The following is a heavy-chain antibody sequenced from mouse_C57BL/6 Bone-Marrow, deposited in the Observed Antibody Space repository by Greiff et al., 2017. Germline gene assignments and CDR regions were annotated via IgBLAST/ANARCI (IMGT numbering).Heavy chain of an antibody. D-gene: IGHD1-1*01. Sequence: QVQLKESGAELVRPGTSVKVSCKASGYAFTNYLIEWVKQRPGQGLEWIGVINPGSGGTNYNAKFKGKATLTADKSSSTAYLQLSSLTSEDSAVYFCATHYYYGSSYEDYWGQGTTLTVAS. J-gene: IGHJ2*01. CDR3: ATHYYYGSSYEDY. CDR2: INPGSGGT. V-gene: IGHV1-54*01. CDR1: GYAFTNYL.